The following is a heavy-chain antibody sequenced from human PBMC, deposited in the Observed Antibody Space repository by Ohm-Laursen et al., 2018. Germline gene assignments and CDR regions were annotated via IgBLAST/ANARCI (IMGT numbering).Heavy chain of an antibody. CDR3: ANHRSATWVHKRFDY. CDR1: GFTVDDYA. CDR2: ISNDGSNK. D-gene: IGHD5-24*01. Sequence: SLRLSCSASGFTVDDYAMHWVRQAPGKGLEWVALISNDGSNKYYADSVKGRFTISRDNSKNTLYLQMNSLRADDTAVYYCANHRSATWVHKRFDYWGQGTLVTVSS. J-gene: IGHJ4*02. V-gene: IGHV3-30*18.